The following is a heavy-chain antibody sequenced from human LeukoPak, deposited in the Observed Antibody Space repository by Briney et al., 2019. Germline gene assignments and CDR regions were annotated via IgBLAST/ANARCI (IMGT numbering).Heavy chain of an antibody. Sequence: SETLSLTCAVSDDSFSSHYWTWIRQPPGKGLEWIGYISYIGSTNYNPSLKSQVTISIDTSRNQSSLRLSSVTAADPAVYYCARDLVTVTKGFDIWGQGTMVSVSS. V-gene: IGHV4-59*11. D-gene: IGHD4-17*01. CDR1: DDSFSSHY. CDR2: ISYIGST. J-gene: IGHJ3*02. CDR3: ARDLVTVTKGFDI.